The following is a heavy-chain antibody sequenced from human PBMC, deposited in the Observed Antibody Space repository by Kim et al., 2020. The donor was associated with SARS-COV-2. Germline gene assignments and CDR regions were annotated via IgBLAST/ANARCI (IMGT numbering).Heavy chain of an antibody. CDR3: ARSPSLQQWLVN. J-gene: IGHJ4*02. CDR1: GVSISSYY. Sequence: SETLSLTCTVSGVSISSYYWSCIRHLPGKGLEWIGYIYYNWDTTYNPSLKSRVTISLETSKNQFSLKLSYVTAADTAVYYCARSPSLQQWLVNWGQGTLVTVSS. V-gene: IGHV4-59*01. CDR2: IYYNWDT. D-gene: IGHD6-19*01.